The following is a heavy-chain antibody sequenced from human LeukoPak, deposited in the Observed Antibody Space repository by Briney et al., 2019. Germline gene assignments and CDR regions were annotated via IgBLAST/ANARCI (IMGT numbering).Heavy chain of an antibody. J-gene: IGHJ4*02. Sequence: DSVKGRFTISRDNANDSLYLQMNSLRADDSAVYYCARESETIAAVSVDYWGQGTLVTVSS. D-gene: IGHD6-13*01. CDR3: ARESETIAAVSVDY. V-gene: IGHV3-7*01.